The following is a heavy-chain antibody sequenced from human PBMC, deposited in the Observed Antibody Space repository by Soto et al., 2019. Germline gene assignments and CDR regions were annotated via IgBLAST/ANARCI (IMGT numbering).Heavy chain of an antibody. J-gene: IGHJ4*02. CDR3: AKGSIEYSASVDN. CDR1: GFSFSSYA. D-gene: IGHD5-12*01. V-gene: IGHV3-23*01. Sequence: DVQLLESGGGLVQPGGSLRLSCAASGFSFSSYAMVWVRQAPGKGLEWVAVISARGGSSYFADSVKGRFTLSRDNSKNVLSLEMTSLRAEDTAIYFCAKGSIEYSASVDNWGQGTVVVVSS. CDR2: ISARGGSS.